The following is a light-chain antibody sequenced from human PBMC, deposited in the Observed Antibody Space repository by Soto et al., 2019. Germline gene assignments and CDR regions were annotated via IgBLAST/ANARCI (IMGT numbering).Light chain of an antibody. CDR2: EVG. Sequence: QSVLTQPASVSGSPGQSITISCTGTISDIGAYNVVSWYQQNPGKAPKLIIYEVGYRPSGVSHRFTGSKSGNTASLTISGLQAEDEADYYCSSYTKSSTWLFGGGTKLTVL. V-gene: IGLV2-14*01. CDR3: SSYTKSSTWL. CDR1: ISDIGAYNV. J-gene: IGLJ3*02.